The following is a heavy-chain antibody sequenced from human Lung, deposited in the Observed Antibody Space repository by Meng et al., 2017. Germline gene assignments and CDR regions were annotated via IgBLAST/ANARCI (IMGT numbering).Heavy chain of an antibody. CDR1: GGCFSDYC. J-gene: IGHJ4*02. CDR2: INHSGST. Sequence: QLRPVKVGAWMLQPSAILSLTGVFSGGCFSDYCWRWIRQPPGKGLKWIGEINHSGSTNNNPSLESRATISVDTSQNNLSLKLSSVTAADSAVYYCERGPTTMANDFDYWGQGTLVTVAS. CDR3: ERGPTTMANDFDY. V-gene: IGHV4-34*04. D-gene: IGHD4-11*01.